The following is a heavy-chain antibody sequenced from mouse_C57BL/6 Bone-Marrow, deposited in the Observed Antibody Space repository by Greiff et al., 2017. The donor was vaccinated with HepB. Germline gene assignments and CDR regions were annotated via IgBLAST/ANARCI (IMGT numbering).Heavy chain of an antibody. J-gene: IGHJ4*01. D-gene: IGHD2-5*01. Sequence: QVQLQQSGAELVKPGASVKLSCKASGYTFTSYWMHWVKQRPGRGLEWIGRIDPNSGGTKYNEKFKSKATLTVDKPSSTAYMQLSSLTSEDSAVYYCAISEDYSNYVRYAMDFWGQGTSVTVSS. V-gene: IGHV1-72*01. CDR3: AISEDYSNYVRYAMDF. CDR1: GYTFTSYW. CDR2: IDPNSGGT.